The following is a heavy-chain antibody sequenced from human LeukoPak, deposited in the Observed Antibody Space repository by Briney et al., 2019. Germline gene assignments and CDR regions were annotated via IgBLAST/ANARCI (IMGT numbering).Heavy chain of an antibody. V-gene: IGHV3-48*02. CDR3: ARDYYDSSGYYDNPDAFDI. J-gene: IGHJ3*02. D-gene: IGHD3-22*01. Sequence: QSGGSLRLSCAASGFTFSSYSMNWVRQAPGKGLEWVSYISSSSSTIYYADSVKGRFTISRDNAKNSLYLQMNSLRDEDTAVYYCARDYYDSSGYYDNPDAFDIWGQGTMVTVSS. CDR2: ISSSSSTI. CDR1: GFTFSSYS.